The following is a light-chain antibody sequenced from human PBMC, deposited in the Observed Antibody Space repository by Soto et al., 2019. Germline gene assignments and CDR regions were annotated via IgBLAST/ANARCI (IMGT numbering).Light chain of an antibody. CDR2: DVS. V-gene: IGLV2-14*03. CDR3: NSYTTSTTLV. CDR1: SSDVGGYNY. J-gene: IGLJ2*01. Sequence: QSALTQPASVSGSPGQSITISCTGTSSDVGGYNYVSWYQQHPGKAPKLMIYDVSHRSSGVSNRFSGSKSGNTASLTISGLQAEDEADYYCNSYTTSTTLVFGGGTQLTVL.